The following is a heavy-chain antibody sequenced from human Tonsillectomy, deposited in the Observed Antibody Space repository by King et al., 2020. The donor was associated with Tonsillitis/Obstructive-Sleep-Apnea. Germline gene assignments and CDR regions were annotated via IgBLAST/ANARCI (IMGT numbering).Heavy chain of an antibody. J-gene: IGHJ4*02. CDR1: GFSLSTSGVG. CDR2: IYWDDDK. CDR3: AHTYDFWSGYHFDY. D-gene: IGHD3-3*01. V-gene: IGHV2-5*02. Sequence: TLKESGPTLVKPTQTLTLTCTFSGFSLSTSGVGVGWIRQPPGKALEWLSLIYWDDDKRCSPSLKSRLTITKDTTKNTVVPTMTNMDPVDTATYYCAHTYDFWSGYHFDYWGQGTLVTVSS.